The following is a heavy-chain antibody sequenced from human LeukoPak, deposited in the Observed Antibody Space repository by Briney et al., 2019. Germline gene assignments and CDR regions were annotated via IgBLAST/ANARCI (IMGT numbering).Heavy chain of an antibody. D-gene: IGHD3-22*01. CDR3: ARVSGYPYYYYYYYMDV. CDR2: IYYSGST. CDR1: GGSIGSGDYY. Sequence: SQTLSLTCTVSGGSIGSGDYYWSWIRQPPGKGLEWIGYIYYSGSTYYNPSLKSRVTISVDTSKNQFSLKLSSVTAADTAVYYCARVSGYPYYYYYYYMDVWGKGTTVTVSS. J-gene: IGHJ6*03. V-gene: IGHV4-30-4*08.